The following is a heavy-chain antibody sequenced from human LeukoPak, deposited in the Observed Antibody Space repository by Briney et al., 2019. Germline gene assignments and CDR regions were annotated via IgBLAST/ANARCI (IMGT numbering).Heavy chain of an antibody. D-gene: IGHD2/OR15-2a*01. CDR1: GGSISSRSYY. CDR2: IYSSGSP. V-gene: IGHV4-61*02. CDR3: ATDRGTGASYFYYFDY. Sequence: SETLSLTCTVSGGSISSRSYYWTWIRQPAGKGLEWIGRIYSSGSPNYNPSLKSRVTISVDTSKNQFSLKLSSVPAADTAVYYCATDRGTGASYFYYFDYWGQGTLVTVSS. J-gene: IGHJ4*02.